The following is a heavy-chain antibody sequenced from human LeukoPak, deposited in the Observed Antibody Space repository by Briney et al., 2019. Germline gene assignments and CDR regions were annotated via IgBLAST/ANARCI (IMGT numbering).Heavy chain of an antibody. V-gene: IGHV3-23*01. Sequence: GGSLRLSCAASGLTFSSYAMNWVRQAPGKGLEWVSAISGSGGSTYYADSVKGRFTISRDNSKNTLYLQMNSLRAEDTAVYYCAKEPTYDYVWGSYPHFDYWGQGTLVTVSS. CDR3: AKEPTYDYVWGSYPHFDY. CDR2: ISGSGGST. CDR1: GLTFSSYA. D-gene: IGHD3-16*02. J-gene: IGHJ4*02.